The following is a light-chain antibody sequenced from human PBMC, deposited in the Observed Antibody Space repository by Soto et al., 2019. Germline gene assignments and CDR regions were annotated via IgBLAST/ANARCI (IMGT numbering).Light chain of an antibody. CDR1: QSVSSN. V-gene: IGKV3-20*01. CDR2: GAS. Sequence: EMVLTQSPGTLSLSPGERATLSCRASQSVSSNLAWYQQKPGQAPRLLIYGASSRATGIPDRFSGSGSGTDFTLTISRLEPEDFAVYYCQQYGSSPQTFGGGTKVDIK. J-gene: IGKJ4*01. CDR3: QQYGSSPQT.